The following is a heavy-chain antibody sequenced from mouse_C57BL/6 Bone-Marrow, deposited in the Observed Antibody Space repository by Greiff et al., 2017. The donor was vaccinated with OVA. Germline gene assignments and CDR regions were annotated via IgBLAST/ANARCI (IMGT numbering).Heavy chain of an antibody. Sequence: QVQLKESGAELAKPGASVKLSCKASGYTFTSYWMHWVKQRPGQGLEWIGYINPSSGYTKYNQKFKDKATLTEDKSSSTAYMQMSRLTYEDSGVYYCARKRKTGTRDYWGQGTTLTVSS. CDR1: GYTFTSYW. CDR3: ARKRKTGTRDY. J-gene: IGHJ2*01. D-gene: IGHD4-1*01. CDR2: INPSSGYT. V-gene: IGHV1-7*01.